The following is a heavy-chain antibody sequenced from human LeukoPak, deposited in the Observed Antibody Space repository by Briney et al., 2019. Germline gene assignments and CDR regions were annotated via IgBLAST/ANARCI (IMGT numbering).Heavy chain of an antibody. CDR2: ISYDGSNK. CDR3: ARDPGSFQEMDV. D-gene: IGHD3-10*01. V-gene: IGHV3-30*04. CDR1: GFTFSSYA. J-gene: IGHJ6*04. Sequence: PGGSLRLSCAASGFTFSSYAMHWVRQAPGKGLEWVAVISYDGSNKYYADSVKGRFTISRDNSKNMLYLQMNSLRAEDTAVYYCARDPGSFQEMDVWGKGTTVTVSS.